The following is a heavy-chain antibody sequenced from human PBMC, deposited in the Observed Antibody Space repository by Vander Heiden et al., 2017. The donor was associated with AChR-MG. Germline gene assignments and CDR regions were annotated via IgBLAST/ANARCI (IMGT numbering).Heavy chain of an antibody. CDR3: ARQYCTVNSCYESLGY. V-gene: IGHV3-48*03. Sequence: EVQLVEFGGGLVEPGGSLTLSWAGSGFDFKSHGIHWVRQAPGKGLEWISYTTSSASKKYYADSVKGRFTISRDNAQGFVYLQLSSLTAEDTAIYYCARQYCTVNSCYESLGYWGHGVLVTVSS. J-gene: IGHJ4*01. D-gene: IGHD2-2*01. CDR2: TTSSASKK. CDR1: GFDFKSHG.